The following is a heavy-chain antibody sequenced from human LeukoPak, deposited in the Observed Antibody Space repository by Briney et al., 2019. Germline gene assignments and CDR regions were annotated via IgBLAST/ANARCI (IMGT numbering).Heavy chain of an antibody. D-gene: IGHD2-2*01. CDR3: ARAIGTSQFYFYYGMDV. CDR1: GYSFTNYW. J-gene: IGHJ6*02. V-gene: IGHV5-51*01. Sequence: GESLKISCKGSGYSFTNYWIGWVRQMPGKGLEWMGIIYAGDSDTRYSPSFQGQVTISVDKSISTAYLQWSSLQASDTAMYYCARAIGTSQFYFYYGMDVWGQGTTVTVSS. CDR2: IYAGDSDT.